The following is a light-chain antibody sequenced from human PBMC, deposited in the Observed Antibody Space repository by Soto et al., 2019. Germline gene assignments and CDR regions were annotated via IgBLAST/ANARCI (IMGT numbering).Light chain of an antibody. V-gene: IGLV1-51*02. CDR2: ENN. CDR3: GTWDSSLSAYV. J-gene: IGLJ1*01. CDR1: SSNIGNNY. Sequence: QSVLTQPPSVSAAPGQKVTISCSGNSSNIGNNYLSWYQQLPGTAPKLLIYENNKRPSGIPDRFSGSKSGTSATLGITGLQTGDEADYYCGTWDSSLSAYVFGTGTKVTVL.